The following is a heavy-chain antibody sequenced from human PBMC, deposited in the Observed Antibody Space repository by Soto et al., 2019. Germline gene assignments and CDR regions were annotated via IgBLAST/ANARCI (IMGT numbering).Heavy chain of an antibody. D-gene: IGHD3-10*01. CDR2: INPNSGGT. CDR1: GYTFTGYY. V-gene: IGHV1-2*04. Sequence: GASVKVSCKASGYTFTGYYMHWVRQAPGQGLEWMGWINPNSGGTNYAQKFQGWVTMTRDTSISTAYMELSRLRSDDTAVYYCARESGPRTYYVGSGSYNYYYYGMDVWGQGTTVTVSS. J-gene: IGHJ6*02. CDR3: ARESGPRTYYVGSGSYNYYYYGMDV.